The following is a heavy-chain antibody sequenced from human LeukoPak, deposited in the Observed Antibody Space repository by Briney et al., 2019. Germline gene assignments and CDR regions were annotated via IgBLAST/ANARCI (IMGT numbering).Heavy chain of an antibody. CDR3: ALRDIVVVPSWFDP. V-gene: IGHV1-69*05. Sequence: ASVKVSCKASGGTFSSYGISWVRQAPGQGLEWMGGIIPIFGTANYAQKFQGRVTITTDESTSTAYMELSSLRSEDTAVYYCALRDIVVVPSWFDPWGQGTLVTVSS. J-gene: IGHJ5*02. CDR2: IIPIFGTA. D-gene: IGHD2-2*01. CDR1: GGTFSSYG.